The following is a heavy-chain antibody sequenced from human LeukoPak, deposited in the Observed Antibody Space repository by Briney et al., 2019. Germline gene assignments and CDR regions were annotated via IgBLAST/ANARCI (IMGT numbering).Heavy chain of an antibody. CDR1: GYSISSGYY. CDR3: QADTAMVGADMDV. J-gene: IGHJ6*03. Sequence: SETLSLTCTVSGYSISSGYYWGWIRQPPEKGLEWIGSIYYSGSTYYNPSLKSRVTISVDTSKNQFSLKLSSVTAADTAVYYCQADTAMVGADMDVWGKGTTVTISS. CDR2: IYYSGST. D-gene: IGHD5-18*01. V-gene: IGHV4-38-2*02.